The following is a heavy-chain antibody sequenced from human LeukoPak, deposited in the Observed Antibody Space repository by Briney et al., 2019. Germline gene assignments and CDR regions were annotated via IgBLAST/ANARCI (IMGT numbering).Heavy chain of an antibody. CDR3: ARVRIAAAGTSFDY. Sequence: SVKVSCKASGGTFSNYAISWVRQAPGQGLEWMGGIMSIFGTANYAQKFQGRVTITADKSTSTAYMELSSLRSEDTAVYYCARVRIAAAGTSFDYWGQGTLVTVSS. V-gene: IGHV1-69*06. CDR1: GGTFSNYA. J-gene: IGHJ4*02. CDR2: IMSIFGTA. D-gene: IGHD6-13*01.